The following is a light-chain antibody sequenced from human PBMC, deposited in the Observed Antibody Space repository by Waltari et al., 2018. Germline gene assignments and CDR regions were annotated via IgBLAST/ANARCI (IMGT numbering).Light chain of an antibody. CDR2: HAS. CDR1: QSISNY. Sequence: EIVLPQSPGTLSLSSGERAPLSCRTSQSISNYLAWYQQKPGHAPRLLIYHASSRATGIPYRFSGSGSGTDFSLTISRLEPEDFAVYYCQHYVTLPVTFGQGTKVEIK. CDR3: QHYVTLPVT. J-gene: IGKJ1*01. V-gene: IGKV3-20*01.